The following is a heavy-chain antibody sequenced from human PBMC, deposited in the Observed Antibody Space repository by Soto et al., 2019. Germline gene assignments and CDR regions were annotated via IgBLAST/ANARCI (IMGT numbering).Heavy chain of an antibody. CDR1: GFTFSDHY. J-gene: IGHJ6*02. D-gene: IGHD3-16*01. Sequence: GGSLILSCAASGFTFSDHYMDWVRQAPEKGLEWVGRTRNKANSYTTEYAASVKGRFTISRDDSKNSLYLQMNSLKTEDTAVYYCASERGRDPHYYYYGMDVWGQGTTVTVSS. CDR2: TRNKANSYTT. CDR3: ASERGRDPHYYYYGMDV. V-gene: IGHV3-72*01.